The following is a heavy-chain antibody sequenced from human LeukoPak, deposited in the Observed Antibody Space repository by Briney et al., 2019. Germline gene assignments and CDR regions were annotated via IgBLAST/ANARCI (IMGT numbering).Heavy chain of an antibody. J-gene: IGHJ2*01. V-gene: IGHV3-23*01. CDR1: GFTFSSYA. CDR3: LRVATTGYWYFDL. D-gene: IGHD2-15*01. CDR2: ISGSGGST. Sequence: GGSLRLSCVASGFTFSSYATSWVRQAPGKGLEWVSAISGSGGSTYYADSVKGRFTISRDNSKNTLYLQMNSLRAEDTAIYYCLRVATTGYWYFDLWGRSTLVTVSS.